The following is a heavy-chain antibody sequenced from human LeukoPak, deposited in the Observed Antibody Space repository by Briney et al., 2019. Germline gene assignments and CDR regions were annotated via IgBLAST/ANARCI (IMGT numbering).Heavy chain of an antibody. J-gene: IGHJ4*02. Sequence: PGGSLRLSCAASGFTFSSYAMHWVRQAPGKGLEWVAVISYDGSNKYYADSVKGRFTISRDNSKNTLYLQMNSLRAEDTAVYYCVKDKDGDYVFDYWGQGTLVTVSS. D-gene: IGHD4-17*01. V-gene: IGHV3-30-3*01. CDR2: ISYDGSNK. CDR1: GFTFSSYA. CDR3: VKDKDGDYVFDY.